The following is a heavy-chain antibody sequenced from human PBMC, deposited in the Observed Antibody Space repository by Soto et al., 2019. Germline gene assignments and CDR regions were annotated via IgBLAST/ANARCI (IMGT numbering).Heavy chain of an antibody. Sequence: SETLSLTCAVSGYSISSGHSWGWIRQPPGKGLEWMGSIFHTGGTYYNPSLKSRVTLSVDTSKNQFSLKLSSVTAADTAVYFCATLPRLDGMDAWGQGTTVTVSS. CDR3: ATLPRLDGMDA. V-gene: IGHV4-38-2*01. CDR2: IFHTGGT. J-gene: IGHJ6*02. D-gene: IGHD6-25*01. CDR1: GYSISSGHS.